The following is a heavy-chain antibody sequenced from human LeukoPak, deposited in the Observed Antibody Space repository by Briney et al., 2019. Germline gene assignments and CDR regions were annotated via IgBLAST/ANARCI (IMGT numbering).Heavy chain of an antibody. CDR1: GCSISIISSSTYY. D-gene: IGHD6-25*01. J-gene: IGHJ4*02. CDR3: ARQLPTAAADTRGYFDY. CDR2: LYYGENS. V-gene: IGHV4-39*01. Sequence: SETLSLTCTVSGCSISIISSSTYYWGWIRQAPGKGLEWIGSLYYGENSHYNPSLKSRATLSVDTSNNQFSLKLTSVTAADAAVYFCARQLPTAAADTRGYFDYWGQGTVVTVSS.